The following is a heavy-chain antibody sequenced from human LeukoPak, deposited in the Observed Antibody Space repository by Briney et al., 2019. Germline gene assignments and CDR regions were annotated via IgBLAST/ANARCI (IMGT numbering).Heavy chain of an antibody. V-gene: IGHV1-46*01. CDR1: GYTFTSYY. J-gene: IGHJ4*02. D-gene: IGHD5-24*01. Sequence: ASVKVSCKASGYTFTSYYIHWVRQAPGQGLEYMGIIRPSGSTAYAQKFQGRVTMTRDTSTSAVYMELSSLRSEDTAVYYCAREGPETNNFDFWGQGTQVTVSS. CDR3: AREGPETNNFDF. CDR2: IRPSGST.